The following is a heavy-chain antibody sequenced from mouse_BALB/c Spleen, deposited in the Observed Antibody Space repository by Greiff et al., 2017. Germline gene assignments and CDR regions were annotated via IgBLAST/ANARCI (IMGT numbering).Heavy chain of an antibody. Sequence: QVQLKESGAELVRPGTSVKISCKASGYTFTNYWLGWVKQRPGHGLEWIGDIYPGGGYTNYNEKFKGKATLTADTSSSTAYMQLSSLTSEDSAVYFCAEGRYGFDYWGQGTTLTVSS. CDR1: GYTFTNYW. V-gene: IGHV1-63*02. D-gene: IGHD1-1*02. CDR3: AEGRYGFDY. J-gene: IGHJ2*01. CDR2: IYPGGGYT.